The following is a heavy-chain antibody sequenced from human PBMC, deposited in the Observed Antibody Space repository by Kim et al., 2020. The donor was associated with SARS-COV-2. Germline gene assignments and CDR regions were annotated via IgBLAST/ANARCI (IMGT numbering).Heavy chain of an antibody. CDR3: ARDSTGYFEYFQE. V-gene: IGHV3-9*01. J-gene: IGHJ1*01. Sequence: AYADSVKGRFIISKDNAKNSLHLQMNSLRAEDTALYYCARDSTGYFEYFQEWGQGTLVTVSS. D-gene: IGHD3-9*01.